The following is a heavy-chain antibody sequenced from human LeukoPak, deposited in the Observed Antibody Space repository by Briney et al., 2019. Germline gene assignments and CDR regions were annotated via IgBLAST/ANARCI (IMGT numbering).Heavy chain of an antibody. CDR3: ARGLAGYSYGYRGRFPTPLGY. D-gene: IGHD5-18*01. CDR2: IYYSGST. J-gene: IGHJ4*02. V-gene: IGHV4-38-2*02. Sequence: SETLSLTCTVSGYSISSGYYWGWIRQPPGKGLEWIGSIYYSGSTYYNPSLKSRVTISVDTSKNQFSLKLSSVTAADTAVYYCARGLAGYSYGYRGRFPTPLGYWGQGTLVTVSS. CDR1: GYSISSGYY.